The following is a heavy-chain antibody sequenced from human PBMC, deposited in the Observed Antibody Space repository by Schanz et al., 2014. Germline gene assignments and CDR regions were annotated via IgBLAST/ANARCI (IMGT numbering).Heavy chain of an antibody. D-gene: IGHD2-15*01. CDR3: AKGMGYCSGGTCYDYYYYGLDV. CDR2: ISYDGSNK. CDR1: GFTLSSYA. Sequence: QVQLVESGGGVVQPGRSLRLSCAAYGFTLSSYAMHWVRQAPGKGLEWVAVISYDGSNKYYAGSVKGRFTISRDNSKNTLYLQTNSMSADGAAVFYCAKGMGYCSGGTCYDYYYYGLDVCGQGPTITGS. V-gene: IGHV3-30-3*01. J-gene: IGHJ6*02.